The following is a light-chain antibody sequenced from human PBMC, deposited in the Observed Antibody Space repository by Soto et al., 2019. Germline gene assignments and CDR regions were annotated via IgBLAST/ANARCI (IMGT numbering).Light chain of an antibody. CDR2: KAS. V-gene: IGKV1-5*03. Sequence: DIQMTQSPSTLSASVGDRVTITCRASQSISSWLAWYQQKSGKAPKLLIYKASSLESGVPSRFSGSGSGTEFTLTISSLQPVDFATYYCQQYHSYPYTFGQGTKVDIK. CDR1: QSISSW. J-gene: IGKJ2*01. CDR3: QQYHSYPYT.